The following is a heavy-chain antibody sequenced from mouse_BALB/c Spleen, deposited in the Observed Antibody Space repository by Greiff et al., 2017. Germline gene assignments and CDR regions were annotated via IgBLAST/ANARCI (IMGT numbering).Heavy chain of an antibody. V-gene: IGHV1-14*01. CDR2: INPYNDGT. Sequence: EVQLQQSGPELVKPGASVKMSCKASGYTFTSYVMHWVKQTPGQGLEWIGYINPYNDGTKYNEKFKGKATLTSDKSSSTAYMRLSSLTSEDSAVYDCARRSADGLYAMDYGGQGTAVTVSS. CDR1: GYTFTSYV. J-gene: IGHJ4*01. D-gene: IGHD2-3*01. CDR3: ARRSADGLYAMDY.